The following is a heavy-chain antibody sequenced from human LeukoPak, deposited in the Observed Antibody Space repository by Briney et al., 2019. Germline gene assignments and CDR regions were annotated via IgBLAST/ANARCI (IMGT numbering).Heavy chain of an antibody. CDR3: ARGGGSSGYYTDY. J-gene: IGHJ4*02. Sequence: SETLSLTCAVYGGSFSGYYLSWVRQPPGKGLEWIGEINHSGSTNYNPSLKSRVTISVDTSKNQFSLKLSSVAAADTAVYYCARGGGSSGYYTDYWGQGTLVTVSS. V-gene: IGHV4-34*01. CDR2: INHSGST. CDR1: GGSFSGYY. D-gene: IGHD3-22*01.